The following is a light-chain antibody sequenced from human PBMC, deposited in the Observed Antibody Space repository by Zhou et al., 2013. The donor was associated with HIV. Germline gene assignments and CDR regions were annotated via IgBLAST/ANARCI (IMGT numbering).Light chain of an antibody. CDR2: AAS. CDR3: QQSDSIPWT. CDR1: QNIRTY. Sequence: DIQMTQSPSSLSASVGDTVTITCRASQNIRTYLNWYQQKPGKAPKLLIYAASGLHPGVPSKFRGSGSGTDFALTISSLQPDDFVIYYCQQSDSIPWTFGQGTKVEI. V-gene: IGKV1-39*01. J-gene: IGKJ1*01.